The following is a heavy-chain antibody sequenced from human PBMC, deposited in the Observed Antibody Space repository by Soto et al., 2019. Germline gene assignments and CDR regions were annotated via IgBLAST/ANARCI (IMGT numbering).Heavy chain of an antibody. CDR1: GFTFNNYG. V-gene: IGHV3-23*01. CDR3: VRNLGFFDY. CDR2: IIGSGGST. D-gene: IGHD3-10*01. J-gene: IGHJ4*02. Sequence: GGSLRLSCAASGFTFNNYGMSWVRQAPGKGLEWVSGIIGSGGSTYYADSVKGRFTISRDNSKNTLHLQMNSLRAEDTAVYCCVRNLGFFDYWGQGTLVTVSS.